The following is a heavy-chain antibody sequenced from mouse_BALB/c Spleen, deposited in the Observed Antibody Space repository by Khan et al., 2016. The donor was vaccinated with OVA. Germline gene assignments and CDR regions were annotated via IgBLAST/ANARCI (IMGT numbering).Heavy chain of an antibody. CDR3: ARKSTRASY. CDR1: GYTFTSYT. Sequence: VELVESGAELVKPGASVKMSCKASGYTFTSYTMHWVKQRPGQGLEWIGYINPSSGYTKYNQKFKDKATLTADKSSSTAYMQLSSLTSEDSAVYYCARKSTRASYWGQGTTLTGSS. J-gene: IGHJ2*01. CDR2: INPSSGYT. D-gene: IGHD3-1*01. V-gene: IGHV1-4*01.